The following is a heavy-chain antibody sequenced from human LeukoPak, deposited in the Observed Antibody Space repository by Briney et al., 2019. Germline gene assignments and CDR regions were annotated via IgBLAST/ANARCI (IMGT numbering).Heavy chain of an antibody. CDR1: GFSISSYS. CDR2: IKEDGTEK. D-gene: IGHD6-19*01. J-gene: IGHJ4*02. V-gene: IGHV3-7*01. Sequence: GGSLRLSCLASGFSISSYSMTWVRQTPGKGLEWLATIKEDGTEKDYVDAVKGRFTISRDNAMNSVYLQMSRLRAEDTAVYYRASSPDHQWQVLLYFDYWGQGALVSVSS. CDR3: ASSPDHQWQVLLYFDY.